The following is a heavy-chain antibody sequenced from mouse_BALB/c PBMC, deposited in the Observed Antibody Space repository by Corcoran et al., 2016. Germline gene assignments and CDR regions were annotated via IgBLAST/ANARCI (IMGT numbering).Heavy chain of an antibody. J-gene: IGHJ4*01. D-gene: IGHD3-1*01. Sequence: EVQLQQSGPELVKPGASVKMSCKASGYTFTSYVMHWVKQKPGQGLEWIGYINPYNDGTKYNEKFKGKGTLTSDKSSSTAYMELSSLTSEDSAVYYCAREGARATYYYAMDYWGQGTSVTVSS. CDR2: INPYNDGT. V-gene: IGHV1S136*01. CDR3: AREGARATYYYAMDY. CDR1: GYTFTSYV.